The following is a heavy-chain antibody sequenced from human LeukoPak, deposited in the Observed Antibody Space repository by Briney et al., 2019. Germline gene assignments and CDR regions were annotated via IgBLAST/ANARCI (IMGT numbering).Heavy chain of an antibody. CDR1: GFTFSYYY. CDR3: ARGTGTTAYFDY. Sequence: GGFLRLSWAASGFTFSYYYMSWIRPAPGEGLELVSFISGSSGYTKYADSVKGRFTISRDNAKNSLYLQVNSLRAEDTAVYYCARGTGTTAYFDYWGQGTLVTVSS. CDR2: ISGSSGYT. D-gene: IGHD1-1*01. J-gene: IGHJ4*02. V-gene: IGHV3-11*06.